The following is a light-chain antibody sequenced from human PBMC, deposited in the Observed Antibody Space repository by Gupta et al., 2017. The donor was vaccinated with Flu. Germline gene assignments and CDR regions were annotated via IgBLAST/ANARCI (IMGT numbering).Light chain of an antibody. V-gene: IGKV3-15*01. J-gene: IGKJ5*01. CDR1: QSVSSD. CDR2: GAA. CDR3: QQYNKWPPIT. Sequence: GTLSLSPGERATLSCRASQSVSSDLAGYQQKTGQPPSVLIYGAATRTTDIPARFSGSGSGTEFTITISSLQSEDFAVYYCQQYNKWPPITFGQGTRLDIK.